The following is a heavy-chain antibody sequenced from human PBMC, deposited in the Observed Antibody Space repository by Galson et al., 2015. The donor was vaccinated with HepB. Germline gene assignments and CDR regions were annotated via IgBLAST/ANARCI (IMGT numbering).Heavy chain of an antibody. CDR2: ISANSGNT. CDR1: GYTFTTNG. V-gene: IGHV1-18*04. Sequence: SVKVSCKASGYTFTTNGISWVRQAPGQGLEWMGWISANSGNTKYAQNFQERVTLTRGTSTSTVYLELRNLRSDDTAAYYCARDRDYRFDYWGQGTLVTVSS. J-gene: IGHJ4*02. D-gene: IGHD4/OR15-4a*01. CDR3: ARDRDYRFDY.